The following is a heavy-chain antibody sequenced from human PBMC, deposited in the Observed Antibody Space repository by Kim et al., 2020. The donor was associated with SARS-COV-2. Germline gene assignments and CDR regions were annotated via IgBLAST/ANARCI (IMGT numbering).Heavy chain of an antibody. J-gene: IGHJ4*02. D-gene: IGHD3-9*01. V-gene: IGHV4-39*01. Sequence: YNPSLKSRVTISVDTSKNQFSLKLSSVTAADTAVYYCARLDILTGYSIDYWGQGTLVTVSS. CDR3: ARLDILTGYSIDY.